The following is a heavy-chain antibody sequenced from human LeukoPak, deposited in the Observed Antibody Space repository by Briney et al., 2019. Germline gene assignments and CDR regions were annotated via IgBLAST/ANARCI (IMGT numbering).Heavy chain of an antibody. V-gene: IGHV1-18*01. CDR1: GYTFTSYG. CDR3: ARDFGRITIFGVVRKFDP. Sequence: ASVKVSCKASGYTFTSYGISWVRQAPGQGLEWMGWISAYNGNTNYAQKLQGRVTMTTDTSTSTAYVELRSLRSDGTAVYYCARDFGRITIFGVVRKFDPWGQGTLVTVSS. D-gene: IGHD3-3*01. CDR2: ISAYNGNT. J-gene: IGHJ5*02.